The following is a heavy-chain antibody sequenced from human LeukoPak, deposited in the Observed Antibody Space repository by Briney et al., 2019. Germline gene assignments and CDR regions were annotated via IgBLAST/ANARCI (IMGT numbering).Heavy chain of an antibody. V-gene: IGHV3-20*04. CDR1: GFTFSSYG. CDR3: ARGGGGSYLYYFDY. D-gene: IGHD1-26*01. Sequence: GGTLRLSCAASGFTFSSYGMSWVRQAPGEGLEWVSGINWNGGSTGYADSVKGRFTISRDNAKNSLYLQMNSLRAEDTALYYCARGGGGSYLYYFDYWGQGTLVTVSS. CDR2: INWNGGST. J-gene: IGHJ4*02.